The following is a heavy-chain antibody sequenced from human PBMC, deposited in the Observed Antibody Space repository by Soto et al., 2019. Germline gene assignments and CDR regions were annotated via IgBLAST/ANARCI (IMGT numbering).Heavy chain of an antibody. D-gene: IGHD1-26*01. Sequence: GGSLRLSCAASGFRFSGFGMHWVRQAPGKGLEWVAILRYDGSNKYYADSVKGRFTISRDNSQNTLYLQMDSLRVEDTAVYYCARDGVGATTFYGHFDYWGQGNLVSVPS. CDR3: ARDGVGATTFYGHFDY. V-gene: IGHV3-30*02. CDR2: LRYDGSNK. CDR1: GFRFSGFG. J-gene: IGHJ4*02.